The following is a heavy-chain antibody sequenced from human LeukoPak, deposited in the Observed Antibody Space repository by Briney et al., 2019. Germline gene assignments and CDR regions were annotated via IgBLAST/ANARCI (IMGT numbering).Heavy chain of an antibody. CDR1: GGSISSYY. CDR3: ARSGPGTVYYYYYGMDV. Sequence: SETLSLTCTVSGGSISSYYWSWIRQPPGKGLEWIGYIYYSGSTNYNPSLKSRVTISVDTSKNQFSLKLSSVTAADTAVYYCARSGPGTVYYYYYGMDVWGQGTAVTVSS. D-gene: IGHD3-10*01. V-gene: IGHV4-59*01. CDR2: IYYSGST. J-gene: IGHJ6*02.